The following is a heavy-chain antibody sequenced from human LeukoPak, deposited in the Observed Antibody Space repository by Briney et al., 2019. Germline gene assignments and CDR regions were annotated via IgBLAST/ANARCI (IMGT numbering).Heavy chain of an antibody. J-gene: IGHJ4*02. CDR3: ARGDSSACPDY. Sequence: GGSLRLSCAASGFILSDTYMNWIRQAPGKGLEWVSYISSSGIAKNYAGSVKGRFTISRDNANNSLYLQMNDLRADDTAVYYCARGDSSACPDYWGQGTLVTVSS. D-gene: IGHD3-22*01. V-gene: IGHV3-11*01. CDR2: ISSSGIAK. CDR1: GFILSDTY.